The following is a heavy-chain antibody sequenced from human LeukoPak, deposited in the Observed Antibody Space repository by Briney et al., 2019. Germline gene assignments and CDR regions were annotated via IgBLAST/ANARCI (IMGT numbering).Heavy chain of an antibody. V-gene: IGHV3-30*02. D-gene: IGHD6-19*01. Sequence: GGSLRLSCAASGFTFSRYGMHWVRQAPGKGLEWLAFIPFGGSNKYYADSVKGRFTISRDNSRNTLFLQMNSLRAEDTAVYSCAKDLAGAVAASDYWGQGTLVTVSS. J-gene: IGHJ4*02. CDR1: GFTFSRYG. CDR2: IPFGGSNK. CDR3: AKDLAGAVAASDY.